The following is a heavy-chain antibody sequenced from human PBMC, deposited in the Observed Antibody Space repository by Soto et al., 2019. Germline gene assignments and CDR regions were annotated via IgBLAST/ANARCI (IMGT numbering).Heavy chain of an antibody. D-gene: IGHD1-1*01. CDR2: ISYSGSS. Sequence: SETLSLTCTVSGGSVSSGSYYWSWIRQPPGKGLEWIGYISYSGSSNYNSSLKSRVTISKDTSENQFSLNLSSVTAADTAVYYCARYSTGGTGFDYWGQGTLVTVSS. CDR3: ARYSTGGTGFDY. CDR1: GGSVSSGSYY. J-gene: IGHJ4*02. V-gene: IGHV4-61*01.